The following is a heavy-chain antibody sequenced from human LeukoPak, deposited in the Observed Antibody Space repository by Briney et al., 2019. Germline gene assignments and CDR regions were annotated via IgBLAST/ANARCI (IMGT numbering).Heavy chain of an antibody. CDR1: GFTFSTYN. Sequence: GGSLRLSCAASGFTFSTYNMNWVRQAPGKGLEWVSSITSSGIYTFYADSVKGRFTISRDNSKNTLYLQMNSLRAEDTAVYYCAKDGIVGATPYFDYWGQGTLVTVSS. CDR3: AKDGIVGATPYFDY. J-gene: IGHJ4*02. CDR2: ITSSGIYT. D-gene: IGHD1-26*01. V-gene: IGHV3-21*01.